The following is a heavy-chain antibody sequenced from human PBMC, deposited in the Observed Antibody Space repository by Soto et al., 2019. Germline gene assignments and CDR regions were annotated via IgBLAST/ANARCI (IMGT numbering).Heavy chain of an antibody. CDR1: GGSITSYY. CDR2: IYYRGSA. Sequence: SETLSLTCTVSGGSITSYYWSWIRQSPGKGLEWIGYIYYRGSANNNPSLKSRVTISIDTSKNQFSLKLTSVTAADTAVYYCAREIMPLTNDWYFDLWGRGTLVTVSS. D-gene: IGHD2-8*01. J-gene: IGHJ2*01. CDR3: AREIMPLTNDWYFDL. V-gene: IGHV4-59*01.